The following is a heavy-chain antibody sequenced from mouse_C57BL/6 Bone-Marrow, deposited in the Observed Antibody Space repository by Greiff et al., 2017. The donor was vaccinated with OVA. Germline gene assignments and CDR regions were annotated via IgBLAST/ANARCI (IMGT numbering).Heavy chain of an antibody. CDR3: TTAVPWFAY. J-gene: IGHJ3*01. CDR1: GFNIKDDY. Sequence: VQLQQSGAELVRPGASVKLSCTASGFNIKDDYMHWVKQRPEQGLEWIGWIDPENGDTEYASKFQGKATITADTSYNTAYLQLSSLTSEDTAVYYCTTAVPWFAYWGQGTLVTVSA. V-gene: IGHV14-4*01. CDR2: IDPENGDT. D-gene: IGHD3-3*01.